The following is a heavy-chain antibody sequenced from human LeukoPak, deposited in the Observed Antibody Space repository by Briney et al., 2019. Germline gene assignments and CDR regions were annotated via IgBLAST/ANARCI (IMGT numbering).Heavy chain of an antibody. J-gene: IGHJ6*02. Sequence: GRSLRLSCAASGFTFSSYGMHWVRQAPGKGLEWVAVISYDGSNKYYADSVKGRFTISRDNSKNTLYLQMNSLRAEDTAVYYCARDMYYDILTGYYTYYYYYAMGVWGQGTTVTVSS. CDR3: ARDMYYDILTGYYTYYYYYAMGV. CDR2: ISYDGSNK. D-gene: IGHD3-9*01. V-gene: IGHV3-30*03. CDR1: GFTFSSYG.